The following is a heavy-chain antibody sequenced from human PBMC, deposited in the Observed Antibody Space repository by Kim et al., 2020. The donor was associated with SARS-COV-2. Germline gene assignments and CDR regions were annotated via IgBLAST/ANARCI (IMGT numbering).Heavy chain of an antibody. CDR2: GFYSGST. CDR1: GGSMTTRHY. J-gene: IGHJ3*02. Sequence: SETLSLSCRVSGGSMTTRHYWAWIRQSPGKGLEWIGSGFYSGSTYYTPSLESRVSIFVDTSKSQFSLRLDSVTPADTAVYYCARRTSGDYGDDVHAFDI. CDR3: ARRTSGDYGDDVHAFDI. D-gene: IGHD4-17*01. V-gene: IGHV4-39*01.